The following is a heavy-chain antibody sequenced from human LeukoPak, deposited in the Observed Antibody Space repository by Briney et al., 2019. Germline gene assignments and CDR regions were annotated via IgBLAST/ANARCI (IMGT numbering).Heavy chain of an antibody. CDR3: ARCDSSGWYTTNWFDP. CDR2: IYYSGST. V-gene: IGHV4-39*07. CDR1: GGSISSSSYY. D-gene: IGHD6-19*01. J-gene: IGHJ5*02. Sequence: SETLSLTCTVSGGSISSSSYYWGWIRQPPGKGLEWIGSIYYSGSTYYNPSLKSRVTISVDTSKNQFSLTLSSVTAADTAVYYCARCDSSGWYTTNWFDPWGQGTLVTVSS.